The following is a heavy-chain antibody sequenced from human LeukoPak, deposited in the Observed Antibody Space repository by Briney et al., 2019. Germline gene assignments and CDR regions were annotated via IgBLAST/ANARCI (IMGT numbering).Heavy chain of an antibody. Sequence: SGPTLVNPTQTLTLTCTFSGFSLSTSGVGVGWIRQPPGKALGWLALMYWDDDKRYSPSLKSRLTITKDTSKNQVVLTMTNMDPVDTATYYCAHRLDLPVYAGNVLLWFGESTFDYWGQGTLVTVSS. V-gene: IGHV2-5*02. CDR3: AHRLDLPVYAGNVLLWFGESTFDY. CDR2: MYWDDDK. CDR1: GFSLSTSGVG. J-gene: IGHJ4*02. D-gene: IGHD3-10*01.